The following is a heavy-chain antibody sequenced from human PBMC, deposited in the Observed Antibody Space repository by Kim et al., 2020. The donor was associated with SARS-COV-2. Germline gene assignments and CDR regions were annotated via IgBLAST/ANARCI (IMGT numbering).Heavy chain of an antibody. J-gene: IGHJ4*02. V-gene: IGHV4-4*02. Sequence: SETLSLTCAVSGGSISSSNWWSWVRQPPGKGLEWIGEIYHSGSTNYNPSLKSRVTISVDKSKNQFSLKLSSVTAADTAVYYCARVYGDHWPTHFDYWGQGTLVTVSS. CDR2: IYHSGST. D-gene: IGHD4-17*01. CDR1: GGSISSSNW. CDR3: ARVYGDHWPTHFDY.